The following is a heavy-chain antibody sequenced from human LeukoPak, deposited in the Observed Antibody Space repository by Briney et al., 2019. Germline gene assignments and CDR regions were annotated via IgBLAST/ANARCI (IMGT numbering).Heavy chain of an antibody. Sequence: GGSLRLSCAASGFTFSSYTMNWVRQAPGKGLEWVSSNSSSSSYIYYADSVKGRFTISRDNAKKSLFLQMNSLRAEDTAVYYCARATTYDILTGYSDYWGQGTLVTVSS. CDR3: ARATTYDILTGYSDY. D-gene: IGHD3-9*01. J-gene: IGHJ4*02. V-gene: IGHV3-21*01. CDR2: NSSSSSYI. CDR1: GFTFSSYT.